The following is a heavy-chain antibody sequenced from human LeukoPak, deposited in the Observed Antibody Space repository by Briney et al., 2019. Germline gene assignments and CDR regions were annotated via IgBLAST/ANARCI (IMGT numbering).Heavy chain of an antibody. J-gene: IGHJ4*02. CDR3: ARDFSSSGWWDFDY. V-gene: IGHV4-59*01. CDR2: IYYSGST. Sequence: PSETLSLTCTVSGGSISSYYWSWLRQPPGKGLEWIGYIYYSGSTNYNPSLKRRVTITVDTSKNQFSLKLSSVTAADTAVYYCARDFSSSGWWDFDYWGQGTLVTVSS. CDR1: GGSISSYY. D-gene: IGHD6-19*01.